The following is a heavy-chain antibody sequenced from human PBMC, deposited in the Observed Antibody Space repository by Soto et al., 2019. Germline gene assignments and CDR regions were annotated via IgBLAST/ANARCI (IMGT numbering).Heavy chain of an antibody. CDR1: GFTFTTYW. CDR3: VRGGHGSGSYLGSS. J-gene: IGHJ5*02. Sequence: GGSLRLSCVASGFTFTTYWMSWVGQAPGKGLQWVANIRQDGGAQYYVDSVKGRFTISRDNAKNSVYLQMDSLRVEDTAVYYCVRGGHGSGSYLGSSWGQGILVTVSS. V-gene: IGHV3-7*03. CDR2: IRQDGGAQ. D-gene: IGHD3-10*01.